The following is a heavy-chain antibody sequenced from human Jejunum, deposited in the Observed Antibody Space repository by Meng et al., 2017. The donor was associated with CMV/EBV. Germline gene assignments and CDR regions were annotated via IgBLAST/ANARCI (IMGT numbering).Heavy chain of an antibody. CDR1: GYTFSSYG. J-gene: IGHJ4*02. Sequence: VQLVQSGAEVKGPGASVKVSCKASGYTFSSYGFTWVRQAPGQGLEWLGWISTYNDNPKYAQKVQGRVTMTADTSTSTAYMELRSLTSDDTAVYYCARDLWPHIVVVTAPSEFWGQGTLVTVSS. CDR2: ISTYNDNP. V-gene: IGHV1-18*01. CDR3: ARDLWPHIVVVTAPSEF. D-gene: IGHD2-21*02.